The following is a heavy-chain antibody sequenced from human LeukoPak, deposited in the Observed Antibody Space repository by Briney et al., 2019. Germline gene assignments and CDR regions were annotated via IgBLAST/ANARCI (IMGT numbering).Heavy chain of an antibody. CDR3: AKEASGSYSDY. J-gene: IGHJ4*02. CDR1: GFTFSSYA. D-gene: IGHD1-26*01. V-gene: IGHV3-23*01. Sequence: GGSLRLSCAGSGFTFSSYAMSWIRQAPEKGLEWVSGISGSGEYTYFADSVKGRFAIPRDNSKNILYLQMNSLRAEDTAVYFCAKEASGSYSDYWGQGTLVTVSS. CDR2: ISGSGEYT.